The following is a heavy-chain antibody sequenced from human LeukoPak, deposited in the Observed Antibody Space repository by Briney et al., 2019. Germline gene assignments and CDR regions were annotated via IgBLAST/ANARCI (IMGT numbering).Heavy chain of an antibody. CDR3: ARHRPPSYSSSWYSNWFDP. D-gene: IGHD6-13*01. V-gene: IGHV4-59*08. CDR1: GGSISSYY. Sequence: SETLSLTCTVSGGSISSYYWSWVRQPPGKGLEWIGYIYYSGSTNYNPSLKSRVTISVDTSKNQFSLKLSSVTAADTAVYYCARHRPPSYSSSWYSNWFDPWGQGTLVTVSS. J-gene: IGHJ5*02. CDR2: IYYSGST.